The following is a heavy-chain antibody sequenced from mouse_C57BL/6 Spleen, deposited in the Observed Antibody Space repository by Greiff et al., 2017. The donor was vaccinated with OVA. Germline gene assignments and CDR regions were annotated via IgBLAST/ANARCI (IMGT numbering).Heavy chain of an antibody. Sequence: VQLQQPGAELVKPGASVKLSCKASGYTFTSYWMQWVKQRPGQGLEWIGEIDPSDSYTNYNQKFKGKATLTVDTSSSTAYMQLSSLTSEDSAVYYCARYPLYSNYDYYAMDYWGQGTSVTVSS. CDR2: IDPSDSYT. J-gene: IGHJ4*01. CDR3: ARYPLYSNYDYYAMDY. V-gene: IGHV1-50*01. CDR1: GYTFTSYW. D-gene: IGHD2-5*01.